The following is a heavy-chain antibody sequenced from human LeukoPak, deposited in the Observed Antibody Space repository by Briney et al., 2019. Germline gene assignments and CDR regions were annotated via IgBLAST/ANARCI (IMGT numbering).Heavy chain of an antibody. V-gene: IGHV3-23*01. CDR2: FGGGGGPT. J-gene: IGHJ3*02. CDR1: GFTFSSYG. CDR3: AKGAAMVTAWGEAFDI. D-gene: IGHD5-18*01. Sequence: GGSLRLSCVASGFTFSSYGMSWVRQAPGKGLEWVSGFGGGGGPTYYADSVKGRFTISRDNSKNTLYLQMNSLRAEDTAVYYCAKGAAMVTAWGEAFDIWGQGTMVTVSS.